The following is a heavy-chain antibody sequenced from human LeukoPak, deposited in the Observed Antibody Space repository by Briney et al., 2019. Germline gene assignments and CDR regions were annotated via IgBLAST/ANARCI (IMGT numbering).Heavy chain of an antibody. CDR2: INHSGST. J-gene: IGHJ4*02. Sequence: SETLSLTCAVYGGSFNGYYWGWIRQPPGKGLEWIGEINHSGSTTHNPSLESRVTISLDTFKNQFSLKLSSVTAADTAVYYCARDGYGDYYFDYWGQGTLITVSS. CDR1: GGSFNGYY. V-gene: IGHV4-34*01. CDR3: ARDGYGDYYFDY. D-gene: IGHD4-17*01.